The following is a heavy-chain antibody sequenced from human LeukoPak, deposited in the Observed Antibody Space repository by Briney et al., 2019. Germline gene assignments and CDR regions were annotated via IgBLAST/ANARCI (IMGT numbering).Heavy chain of an antibody. V-gene: IGHV3-11*01. Sequence: GGSPRLSCAASGFTFSDYYMTWIRQAPRQGLEWVSCIGSSSGVTYYGDSVKGRFTISRDNAKNSLYLEMNSLRANDTAVYYCATDTGLLLTDWGQGTLVTVSS. CDR3: ATDTGLLLTD. D-gene: IGHD2-21*02. J-gene: IGHJ4*02. CDR1: GFTFSDYY. CDR2: IGSSSGVT.